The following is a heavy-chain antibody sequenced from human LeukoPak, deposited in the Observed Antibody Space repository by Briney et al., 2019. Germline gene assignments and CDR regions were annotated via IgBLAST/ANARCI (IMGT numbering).Heavy chain of an antibody. CDR1: GGSFSGYY. CDR2: INHSGGT. D-gene: IGHD5-12*01. J-gene: IGHJ6*02. CDR3: ARGRLRFYYYYGMDV. V-gene: IGHV4-34*01. Sequence: MTSETLSLTCAVYGGSFSGYYWSWIRQPPGKGLEWIGEINHSGGTNYNPSLKSRVTISVDTSKNQFSLKLSSVTAADTAVYYCARGRLRFYYYYGMDVWGQGTTVTVSS.